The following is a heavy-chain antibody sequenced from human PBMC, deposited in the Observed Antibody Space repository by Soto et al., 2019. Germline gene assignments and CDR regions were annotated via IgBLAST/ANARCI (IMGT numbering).Heavy chain of an antibody. Sequence: HPGGSLRLSCAASGFTFSSYAMHWVRQAPGKGLEWVAVISYDGSNKYYADSVKGRFTISRDNSKNTLYLQMNSLRAEDTAVYYCARVLAGLFRDLLSISGQGTTVPVSS. V-gene: IGHV3-30-3*01. D-gene: IGHD2-15*01. CDR3: ARVLAGLFRDLLSI. J-gene: IGHJ3*02. CDR1: GFTFSSYA. CDR2: ISYDGSNK.